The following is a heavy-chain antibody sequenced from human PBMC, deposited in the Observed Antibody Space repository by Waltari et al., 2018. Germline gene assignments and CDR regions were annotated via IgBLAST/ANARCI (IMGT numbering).Heavy chain of an antibody. CDR1: GGTFSIHA. Sequence: QVQLMQSGAEVKKPGSSVKVSCKASGGTFSIHAISWVRQAPGQGLEWLGGVIPRFGTVNYAQSVQGRVTITAAESTSTIYMELQTLRSEDTAVYYCASGAGYCSSSNCPHDAFNVWGQGTMVTVSS. CDR3: ASGAGYCSSSNCPHDAFNV. CDR2: VIPRFGTV. J-gene: IGHJ3*01. D-gene: IGHD2-2*01. V-gene: IGHV1-69*01.